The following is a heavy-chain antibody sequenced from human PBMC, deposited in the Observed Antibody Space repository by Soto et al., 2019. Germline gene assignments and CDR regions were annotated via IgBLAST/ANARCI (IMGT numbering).Heavy chain of an antibody. D-gene: IGHD1-26*01. Sequence: HPGGSLRPSCAASGFTFNSYGMHWVRQGPGNGLEWVAFISYDSTKTYYADSVKGRFTISRDNSNSALYVQMNSLTGEDTAVYYCARTRSAWSDFHYYSLDVWGQGTTVTVSS. CDR1: GFTFNSYG. J-gene: IGHJ6*02. V-gene: IGHV3-30*03. CDR3: ARTRSAWSDFHYYSLDV. CDR2: ISYDSTKT.